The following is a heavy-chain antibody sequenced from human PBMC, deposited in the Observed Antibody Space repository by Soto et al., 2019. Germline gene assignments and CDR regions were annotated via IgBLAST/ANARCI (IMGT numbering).Heavy chain of an antibody. CDR3: ARGRGYSGDDHYYYFDMDF. CDR1: GGTFNNYP. D-gene: IGHD5-12*01. CDR2: SIPIFGTA. V-gene: IGHV1-69*01. J-gene: IGHJ6*02. Sequence: QVQLVQSGAEVKKPGSSVKVSCKASGGTFNNYPITWVRQAPGEGLEWMGGSIPIFGTANYAQKFQGRVTISVDESTSTAYMELSSLRSEDTAVYYCARGRGYSGDDHYYYFDMDFWGQGTTVTVSS.